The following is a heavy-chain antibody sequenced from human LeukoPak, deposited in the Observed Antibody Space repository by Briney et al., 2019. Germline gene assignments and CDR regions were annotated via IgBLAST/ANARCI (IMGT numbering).Heavy chain of an antibody. CDR2: LSGSGITT. V-gene: IGHV3-23*01. CDR3: AKGIYSSGWSYFDY. J-gene: IGHJ4*01. Sequence: GGSLRLFCAASGFTFSNSAMSWVRQARGKGLEWVSNLSGSGITTYYADSVKGRFTISRDNSKHTLYLQMNSLRAEDTAVYYCAKGIYSSGWSYFDYWGHGTLVTVSS. CDR1: GFTFSNSA. D-gene: IGHD6-19*01.